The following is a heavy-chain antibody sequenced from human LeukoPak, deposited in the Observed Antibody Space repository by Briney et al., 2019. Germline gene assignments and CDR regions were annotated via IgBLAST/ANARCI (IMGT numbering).Heavy chain of an antibody. Sequence: SETLSLTCTVSGGSISSYYWSWIRQPAGKGLEWIGRIYTSGSTNYNPSLESRVTMSVDTSKNQFSLKLSSVTAADTAVYYCARGGQQLDVGYYGMDVWGQGTTVTVSS. CDR3: ARGGQQLDVGYYGMDV. D-gene: IGHD6-13*01. V-gene: IGHV4-4*07. CDR2: IYTSGST. J-gene: IGHJ6*02. CDR1: GGSISSYY.